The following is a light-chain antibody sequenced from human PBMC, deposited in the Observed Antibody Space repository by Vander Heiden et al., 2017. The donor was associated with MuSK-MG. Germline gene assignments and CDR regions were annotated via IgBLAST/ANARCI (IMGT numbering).Light chain of an antibody. CDR3: SSYTSSSTLV. CDR1: SSDLGSYNY. J-gene: IGLJ1*01. Sequence: QSALTQPASVSGSPGQSITISCTGTSSDLGSYNYVSCYQQPPGKAPKLMIYDVSNRPSGVSNRFSGSKSGNTASLTISGLQAEDEADYYCSSYTSSSTLVFGTGTKVTVL. CDR2: DVS. V-gene: IGLV2-14*03.